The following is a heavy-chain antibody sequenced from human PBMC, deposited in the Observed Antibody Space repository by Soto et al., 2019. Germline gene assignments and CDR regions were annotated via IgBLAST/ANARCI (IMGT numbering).Heavy chain of an antibody. Sequence: QIQLVQSGAEVKKPGASVNISCKASGYKFTTYGVTWVRQAPGQGLEWMGGISTYSGNTDYTQNFQDRVTITTDTPTSTAYMEVRSLRAADTAVYYCARGLGTNGLDVWGQGTTVTVSS. CDR2: ISTYSGNT. J-gene: IGHJ6*02. CDR1: GYKFTTYG. CDR3: ARGLGTNGLDV. V-gene: IGHV1-18*01. D-gene: IGHD3-16*01.